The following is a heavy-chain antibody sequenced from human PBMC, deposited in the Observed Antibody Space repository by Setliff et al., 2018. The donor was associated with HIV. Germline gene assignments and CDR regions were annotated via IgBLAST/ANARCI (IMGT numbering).Heavy chain of an antibody. CDR1: GGTFSSYA. D-gene: IGHD4-17*01. CDR2: IIPILGIA. V-gene: IGHV1-69*10. Sequence: RASVKVSCKASGGTFSSYAISWVRQAPGQGLEWMGGIIPILGIANYAQKFQGRVTITADKSTSTAYMELSSLRSEDTAVYYCAITTVTMGNFDYWGQGTLVTVSS. CDR3: AITTVTMGNFDY. J-gene: IGHJ4*02.